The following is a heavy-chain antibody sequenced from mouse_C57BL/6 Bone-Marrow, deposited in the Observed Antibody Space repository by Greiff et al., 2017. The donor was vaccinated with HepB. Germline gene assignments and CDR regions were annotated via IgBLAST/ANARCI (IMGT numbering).Heavy chain of an antibody. J-gene: IGHJ4*01. CDR3: ARNPTTLRYYAMDY. CDR1: GYTFTDYN. CDR2: INPNNGGT. Sequence: VQLQQSGPELVKPGASVKIPCKASGYTFTDYNMDWVKQSHGKSLEWIGDINPNNGGTIYNQKFKGKATLTVDKSSSTAYMELRSLTSEDTAVYYCARNPTTLRYYAMDYWGQGTSVTVSS. D-gene: IGHD1-1*01. V-gene: IGHV1-18*01.